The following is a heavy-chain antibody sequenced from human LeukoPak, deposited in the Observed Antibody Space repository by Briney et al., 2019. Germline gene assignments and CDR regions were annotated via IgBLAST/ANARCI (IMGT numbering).Heavy chain of an antibody. CDR1: GGTFSSYA. CDR3: ASPGGHYYGSGSYYKFDY. V-gene: IGHV1-69*13. J-gene: IGHJ4*02. CDR2: IIPIFGTA. D-gene: IGHD3-10*01. Sequence: SVKVSCKASGGTFSSYAISWVRQAPGQGLEWMGGIIPIFGTANYAQKFQGRVAITADEPTSTAYMELSSLRSEDTAVYYCASPGGHYYGSGSYYKFDYWGQGTLVTVSS.